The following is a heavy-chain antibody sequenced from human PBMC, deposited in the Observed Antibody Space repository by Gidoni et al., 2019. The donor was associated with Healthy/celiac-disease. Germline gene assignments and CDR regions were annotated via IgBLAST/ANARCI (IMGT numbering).Heavy chain of an antibody. CDR1: GGTFSSYT. CDR3: ARVRYYDSSRRADWYFDL. V-gene: IGHV1-69*02. D-gene: IGHD3-22*01. CDR2: IIPILGIA. Sequence: QVQLVQSGAEGKKPGSSVKVSCKASGGTFSSYTISWVRQAPGQGLEWRGRIIPILGIANYAQKFQGRVTITADKSPSTAYMELSSLRSEDTAVYYCARVRYYDSSRRADWYFDLWGRGTLVTFSS. J-gene: IGHJ2*01.